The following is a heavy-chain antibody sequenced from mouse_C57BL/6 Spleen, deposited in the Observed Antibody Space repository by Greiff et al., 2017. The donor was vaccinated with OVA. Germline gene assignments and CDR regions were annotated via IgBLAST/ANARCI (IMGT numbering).Heavy chain of an antibody. CDR3: ARSGYYPLWYFDV. D-gene: IGHD2-3*01. CDR2: IYPGNGDT. J-gene: IGHJ1*03. Sequence: QVQLQQSGAELVRPGASVKMSCKASGYTFPSYNMHWVKQTPRQGLEWIGAIYPGNGDTSSNKTVKGKATLTVDKSSSTAYMQLSSLTSEDSAVYFCARSGYYPLWYFDVWGTGTTVTVSS. CDR1: GYTFPSYN. V-gene: IGHV1-12*01.